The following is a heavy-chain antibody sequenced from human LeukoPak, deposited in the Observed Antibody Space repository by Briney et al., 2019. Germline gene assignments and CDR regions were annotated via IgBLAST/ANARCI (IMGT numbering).Heavy chain of an antibody. V-gene: IGHV4-34*01. Sequence: SETLSLTCAVYGGSFSGYYWSWTRQPPGKGLEWIGEINHSGSTNYNPSLKSRVTISVDTSKNQFSLKLSSVTAADTAVYYCARGPRYGYWGQGTLVTVSS. CDR2: INHSGST. CDR1: GGSFSGYY. J-gene: IGHJ4*02. D-gene: IGHD3-16*01. CDR3: ARGPRYGY.